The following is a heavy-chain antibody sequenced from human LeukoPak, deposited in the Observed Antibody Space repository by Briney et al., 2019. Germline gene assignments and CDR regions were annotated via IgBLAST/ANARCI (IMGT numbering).Heavy chain of an antibody. D-gene: IGHD3-9*01. CDR2: ISWNSGTI. J-gene: IGHJ1*01. CDR1: GFTFDNYA. Sequence: GRSLRLSCAASGFTFDNYAMNWVRQVPGKGLEWISLISWNSGTIGYADSVKGRFTTSRDNANNFLYLQMNSLRAEDTALYYCARAYKDRSLTGKKEFFQHWGQGTLVTVSS. CDR3: ARAYKDRSLTGKKEFFQH. V-gene: IGHV3-9*01.